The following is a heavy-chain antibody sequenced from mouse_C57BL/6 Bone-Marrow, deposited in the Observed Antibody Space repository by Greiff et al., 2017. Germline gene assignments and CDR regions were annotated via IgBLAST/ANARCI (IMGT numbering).Heavy chain of an antibody. V-gene: IGHV5-12*01. CDR3: ARWKRAMDY. CDR1: GFTFSDYY. J-gene: IGHJ4*01. CDR2: ISNGGGST. Sequence: EVQGVESGGGLVQPGGSLKLSCAASGFTFSDYYMYWVRQTPEKRLEWVAYISNGGGSTYYPDTVKGRFTISRDNAKNTLYLQMSRLKSEDTAMYYCARWKRAMDYWGQGTSVTVSS.